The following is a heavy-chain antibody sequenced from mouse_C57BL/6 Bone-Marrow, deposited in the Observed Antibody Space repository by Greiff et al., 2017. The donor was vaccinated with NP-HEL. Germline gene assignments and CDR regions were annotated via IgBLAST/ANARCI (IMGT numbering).Heavy chain of an antibody. CDR3: ARDYAYARDY. CDR1: GYTFTDYC. V-gene: IGHV1-26*01. CDR2: INPNSGGT. D-gene: IGHD2-4*01. J-gene: IGHJ4*01. Sequence: EVQLQQSGAELVKPGASVKISCKASGYTFTDYCMNWVKQSPGQSLEWIGDINPNSGGTNYNEKFKGKATLTVDKSSSTAYMELRSLTSEDSAVDYCARDYAYARDYWGQGTAVTVSA.